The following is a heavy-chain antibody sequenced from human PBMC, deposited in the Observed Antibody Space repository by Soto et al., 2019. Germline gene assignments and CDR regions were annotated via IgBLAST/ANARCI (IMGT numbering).Heavy chain of an antibody. Sequence: QVQLQESGPGLVKPSGTLSLTCAVSSGSISSSNWWSWVRQPPGKGLEWIGEIYHSGSTNYNPSLKSRVTISVDKSKNQFSLKLSSVTAADTAVYYCARVKSEYSSSACGTAAFDIWGQGTMVTVSS. J-gene: IGHJ3*02. CDR3: ARVKSEYSSSACGTAAFDI. D-gene: IGHD6-6*01. CDR1: SGSISSSNW. CDR2: IYHSGST. V-gene: IGHV4-4*02.